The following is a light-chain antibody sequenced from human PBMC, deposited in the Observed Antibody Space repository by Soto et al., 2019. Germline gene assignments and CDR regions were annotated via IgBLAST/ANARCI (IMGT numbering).Light chain of an antibody. Sequence: DIVLTQSPGTLSLSPGETATLYCRTSQTINNMYLAWYQQKPGQAPRLLIYGASSRATGIPDRFSGSGSGTYFTLTISRLEPEDCAVYYCQQYGGSLYIFGQGTRLEI. J-gene: IGKJ2*01. V-gene: IGKV3-20*01. CDR1: QTINNMY. CDR3: QQYGGSLYI. CDR2: GAS.